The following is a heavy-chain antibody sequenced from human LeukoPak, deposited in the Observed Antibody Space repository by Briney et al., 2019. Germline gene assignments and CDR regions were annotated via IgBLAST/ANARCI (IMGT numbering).Heavy chain of an antibody. CDR2: IYHSGST. V-gene: IGHV4-38-2*02. CDR1: GYSISSGYY. D-gene: IGHD3-10*01. J-gene: IGHJ6*03. Sequence: SETLSLTCTVSGYSISSGYYWGWIRQPPGKGLEWIGSIYHSGSTYYNPSLKSRVTISVDTSKNQFSLKLSSVTAADTAVYYCARGNALGYYYYYYMDVWGKGTTVTISS. CDR3: ARGNALGYYYYYYMDV.